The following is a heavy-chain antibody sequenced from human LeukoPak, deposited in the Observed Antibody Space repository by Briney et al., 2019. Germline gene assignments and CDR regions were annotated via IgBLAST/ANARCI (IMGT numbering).Heavy chain of an antibody. CDR3: ARDALGSSSNDY. CDR2: ISSSSSYI. J-gene: IGHJ4*02. D-gene: IGHD6-13*01. CDR1: GFTFSSYS. V-gene: IGHV3-21*01. Sequence: GGSLRLSCAASGFTFSSYSMNWVRQAPGKGLEWVSSISSSSSYIYYADSVKGRSTISRDNAKNSLYLQMNSLRAEDTAVYYCARDALGSSSNDYWGQGTLVTVSS.